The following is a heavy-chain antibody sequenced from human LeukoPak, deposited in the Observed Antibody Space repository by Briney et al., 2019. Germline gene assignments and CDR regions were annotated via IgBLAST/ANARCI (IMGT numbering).Heavy chain of an antibody. D-gene: IGHD6-13*01. CDR3: ARVGRQQLVYWFDP. Sequence: SETLSLTCAVYGGSFSGYYWSWIRQPPRKGLEWSGEINHSGSTNYNPSLKSRVTISVDTSKNQFSLKLSSVTAADTAVYYCARVGRQQLVYWFDPWGQGTLVTVSS. CDR1: GGSFSGYY. CDR2: INHSGST. V-gene: IGHV4-34*01. J-gene: IGHJ5*02.